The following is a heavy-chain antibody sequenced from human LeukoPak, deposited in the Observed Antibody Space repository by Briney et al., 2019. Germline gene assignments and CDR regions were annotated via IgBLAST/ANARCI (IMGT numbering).Heavy chain of an antibody. CDR1: GFTFSTFA. V-gene: IGHV3-21*01. Sequence: GGSLRLSCAASGFTFSTFAMTWVRQGPGKGLEWVSSISSTGSYVYYADSVKGRFTISRDNPKNSLYLQMNSLRADDTAVYYCARPVGSGWVDYWGQGTLVTVSS. J-gene: IGHJ4*02. CDR2: ISSTGSYV. D-gene: IGHD6-19*01. CDR3: ARPVGSGWVDY.